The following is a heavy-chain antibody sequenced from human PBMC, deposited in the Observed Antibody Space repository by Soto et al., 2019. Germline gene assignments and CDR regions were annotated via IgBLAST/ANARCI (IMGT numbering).Heavy chain of an antibody. V-gene: IGHV3-33*01. Sequence: GGSLRLSCAASGFTFSRSGMHWVRQTPGKGLEWVAVIWYDGSLKYYTDSVKGRFTISRDISENTLYLQMNGLRDEDTAVYFCLRGQGSNHAYFDYWGQGTPVTVSS. CDR2: IWYDGSLK. J-gene: IGHJ4*02. CDR1: GFTFSRSG. D-gene: IGHD2-8*01. CDR3: LRGQGSNHAYFDY.